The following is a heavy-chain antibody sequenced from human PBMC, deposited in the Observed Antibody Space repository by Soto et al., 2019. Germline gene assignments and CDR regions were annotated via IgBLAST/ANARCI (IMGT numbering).Heavy chain of an antibody. Sequence: GGSLRLSCAASGFTFSSYSMNWVRQAPGKGLEWVSSISSSSSYIYYADSVKGRFTISRDNAKNSLYLQMNSLRAEDTAVYYCARSVNFDWLSAFDYWGQGTLVTVSS. CDR1: GFTFSSYS. CDR2: ISSSSSYI. CDR3: ARSVNFDWLSAFDY. D-gene: IGHD3-9*01. J-gene: IGHJ4*02. V-gene: IGHV3-21*01.